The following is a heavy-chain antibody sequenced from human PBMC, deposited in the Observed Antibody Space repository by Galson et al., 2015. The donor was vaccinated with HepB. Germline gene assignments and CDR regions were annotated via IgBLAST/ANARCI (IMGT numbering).Heavy chain of an antibody. J-gene: IGHJ6*03. V-gene: IGHV3-30*18. D-gene: IGHD6-13*01. CDR1: GFTFSSYG. CDR3: AKHPAAAGLTYYYYYYMDV. Sequence: SLRLSCAASGFTFSSYGMHWVRQAPGKGLEWVAVISYDGSNKYYADSVKGRFTISRDNSKNTLYLQMNSLRAEDTAVYYCAKHPAAAGLTYYYYYYMDVWGKGTTVTVSS. CDR2: ISYDGSNK.